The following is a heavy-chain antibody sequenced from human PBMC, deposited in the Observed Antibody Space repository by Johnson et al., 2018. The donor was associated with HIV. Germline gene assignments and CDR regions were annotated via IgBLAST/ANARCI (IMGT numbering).Heavy chain of an antibody. J-gene: IGHJ3*02. Sequence: VQLVESGGGVVQPGRSLRLSCATSGFAFSSYAVHWVRQAPGKGLEWVAVISYDGSNKYYADSVKGRFTISRDNSKNTLYLRMNSLRAEDTAVYLCAKERGKRWLHPRDAFDIWGQATMVTVSS. CDR1: GFAFSSYA. CDR3: AKERGKRWLHPRDAFDI. D-gene: IGHD5-24*01. V-gene: IGHV3-30*04. CDR2: ISYDGSNK.